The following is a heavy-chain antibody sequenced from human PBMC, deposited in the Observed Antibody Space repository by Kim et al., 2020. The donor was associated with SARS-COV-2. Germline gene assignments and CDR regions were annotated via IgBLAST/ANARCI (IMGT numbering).Heavy chain of an antibody. J-gene: IGHJ4*02. CDR2: INHSGST. CDR3: ARLGRNIVVVPAAIPWY. Sequence: SETLSLTCAVYGGSFSGYYWSWIRQPPGKGLEWIGEINHSGSTNYNPSLKSRVTISVDTSKNQFSLKLSSVTAADTAVYYCARLGRNIVVVPAAIPWYWGQGTLVTVSS. CDR1: GGSFSGYY. V-gene: IGHV4-34*01. D-gene: IGHD2-2*02.